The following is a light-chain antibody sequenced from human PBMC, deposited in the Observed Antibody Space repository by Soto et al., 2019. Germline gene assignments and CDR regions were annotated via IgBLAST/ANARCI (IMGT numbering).Light chain of an antibody. Sequence: AIRMTQSPSSFSASTGDRVTITCRASQGISSYLAWYQQKPGKAPKLLICAASTLQSGVPSRFSGSGSGTDFTLTSSCLQSEDFATYYCQQYYSYPRAFGQGTKVEIK. J-gene: IGKJ1*01. V-gene: IGKV1-8*01. CDR3: QQYYSYPRA. CDR2: AAS. CDR1: QGISSY.